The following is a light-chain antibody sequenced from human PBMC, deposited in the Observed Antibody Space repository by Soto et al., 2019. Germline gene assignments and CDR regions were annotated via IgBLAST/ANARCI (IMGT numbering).Light chain of an antibody. CDR1: QSISSTH. V-gene: IGKV3-20*01. J-gene: IGKJ2*01. Sequence: EIVLTQSPGTLSLSPGERATLSCRASQSISSTHLAWYQHKPGQAPRLLIYGSSTRATGVPDRFSGSGSGTDFTLTITGLEPEDFAVYYGQLYGTSPPRYIFGQGTKLDIK. CDR2: GSS. CDR3: QLYGTSPPRYI.